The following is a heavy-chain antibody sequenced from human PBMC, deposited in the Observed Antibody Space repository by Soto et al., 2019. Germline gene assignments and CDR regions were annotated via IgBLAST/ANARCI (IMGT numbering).Heavy chain of an antibody. CDR3: ASAHSGYDGGYYFDY. CDR2: IIPILGIA. V-gene: IGHV1-69*02. CDR1: GGTFSSYT. D-gene: IGHD5-12*01. J-gene: IGHJ4*02. Sequence: ASVKVSCKASGGTFSSYTISWVRQAPGQGLEWMGRIIPILGIANYAQKFQGRVTITADKSTSTAYMELSSLRSEDTAVYYCASAHSGYDGGYYFDYWGQGTLVTVSS.